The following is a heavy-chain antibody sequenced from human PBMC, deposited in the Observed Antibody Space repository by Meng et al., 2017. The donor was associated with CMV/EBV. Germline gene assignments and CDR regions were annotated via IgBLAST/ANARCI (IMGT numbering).Heavy chain of an antibody. V-gene: IGHV1-69*05. J-gene: IGHJ6*02. D-gene: IGHD3-22*01. Sequence: SVKVSCKASGGTFSSYAISWVRQAPGQGLEWMGGIIPIFGTANYAQKFQGRVAITTDESTTTAYMELSSLRSEDTAVFYCARGARITMIVGGSYYYYCGMDVWGQGTTVTVSS. CDR1: GGTFSSYA. CDR3: ARGARITMIVGGSYYYYCGMDV. CDR2: IIPIFGTA.